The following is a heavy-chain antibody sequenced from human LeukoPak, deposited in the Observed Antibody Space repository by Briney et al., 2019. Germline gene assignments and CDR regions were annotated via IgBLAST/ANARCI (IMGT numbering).Heavy chain of an antibody. Sequence: SEALSLTCTVSGYSTSSGYYWGWIRKPPGKGLKWIGRIYHSGSTNYNPSLKSRVTISVDTSKNQFSLKLSSVTAADTAVYYCARVGDYYDSSGYPRYYFDYWGQGTLVTVSS. CDR2: IYHSGST. V-gene: IGHV4-38-2*02. J-gene: IGHJ4*02. CDR3: ARVGDYYDSSGYPRYYFDY. D-gene: IGHD3-22*01. CDR1: GYSTSSGYY.